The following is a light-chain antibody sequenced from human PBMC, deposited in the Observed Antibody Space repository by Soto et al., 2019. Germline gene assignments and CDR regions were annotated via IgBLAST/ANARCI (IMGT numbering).Light chain of an antibody. V-gene: IGKV1-6*01. CDR3: LQDYNYPLT. Sequence: AIPMTQSPSSLSASVGDRVTITCRASQGIRNDLGWYQQKPGKAPKLLIYAASSLQSGVASRFSGSGSGTDFTLTISSLQPEDFATYYCLQDYNYPLTFGQGTKVEIK. CDR1: QGIRND. J-gene: IGKJ1*01. CDR2: AAS.